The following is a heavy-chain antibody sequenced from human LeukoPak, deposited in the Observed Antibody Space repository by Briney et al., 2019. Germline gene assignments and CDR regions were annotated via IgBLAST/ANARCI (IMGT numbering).Heavy chain of an antibody. Sequence: SVKVSCKASGGTFSSYAISWVRQAPGQGLEWRGGIIPIFGTANYAQKFQGRVTITTDESTSTAYMELRSLRSADTAVYYCATVERRGVLSYWGQGTLVTVSS. V-gene: IGHV1-69*05. CDR2: IIPIFGTA. J-gene: IGHJ4*02. D-gene: IGHD3-10*01. CDR3: ATVERRGVLSY. CDR1: GGTFSSYA.